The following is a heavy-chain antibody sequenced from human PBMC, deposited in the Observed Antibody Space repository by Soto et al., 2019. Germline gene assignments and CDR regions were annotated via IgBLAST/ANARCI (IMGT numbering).Heavy chain of an antibody. J-gene: IGHJ4*02. Sequence: QLQLQESGPGLVKPSETLSLTCTVSGGSISSSSYYWGWIRQPPGKGLEWIGSIYYSGSTYYNPSLKRRVTISVDTSKNQFSLKLSSVTAADTAVYYCASTIFGVVIIPPDYWGQGTLVTVSS. D-gene: IGHD3-3*01. V-gene: IGHV4-39*01. CDR2: IYYSGST. CDR3: ASTIFGVVIIPPDY. CDR1: GGSISSSSYY.